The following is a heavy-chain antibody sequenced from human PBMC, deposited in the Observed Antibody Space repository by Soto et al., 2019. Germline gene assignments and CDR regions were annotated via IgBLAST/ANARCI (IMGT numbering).Heavy chain of an antibody. J-gene: IGHJ4*02. CDR3: ARHPASYDILTGHFDY. D-gene: IGHD3-9*01. V-gene: IGHV4-39*01. CDR2: IYHTGST. CDR1: GGSISSSNYY. Sequence: SETLSLTCSVSGGSISSSNYYWAWIRQPPGKGLEWIGSIYHTGSTYYNPSLTRRVTMSVDTSKNQFSLKLNSVTAADTAVYYCARHPASYDILTGHFDYWGQGTLVTVSS.